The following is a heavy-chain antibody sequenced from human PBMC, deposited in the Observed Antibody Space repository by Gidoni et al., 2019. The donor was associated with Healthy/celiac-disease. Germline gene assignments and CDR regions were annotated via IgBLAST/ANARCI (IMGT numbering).Heavy chain of an antibody. CDR2: ISYDGSNK. J-gene: IGHJ4*02. CDR1: GFTFSSYG. D-gene: IGHD5-12*01. Sequence: QVQLVESGGGVVQPGRSLLLSCASSGFTFSSYGMHWVRQAPGKGLEWVAVISYDGSNKYYADSVKGRFTISRDNSKNTLYLQMNSLRAEDTAVYYCAKAGGLREYYFDYWGQGTLVTVSS. CDR3: AKAGGLREYYFDY. V-gene: IGHV3-30*18.